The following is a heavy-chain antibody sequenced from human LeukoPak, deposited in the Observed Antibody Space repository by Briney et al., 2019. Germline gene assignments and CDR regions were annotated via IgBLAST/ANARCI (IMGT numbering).Heavy chain of an antibody. V-gene: IGHV3-23*01. J-gene: IGHJ5*02. CDR2: ISGSGGST. D-gene: IGHD1-1*01. CDR3: AKDRTGATGADWFDP. CDR1: GFTFSTYG. Sequence: GGTLRLSCAASGFTFSTYGMGWVRQAPGKGLEWVSAISGSGGSTYYADSVKGRFTISRDNSKNTLSLVMNSLRVDDTAVYYCAKDRTGATGADWFDPWGQGTLVTVSS.